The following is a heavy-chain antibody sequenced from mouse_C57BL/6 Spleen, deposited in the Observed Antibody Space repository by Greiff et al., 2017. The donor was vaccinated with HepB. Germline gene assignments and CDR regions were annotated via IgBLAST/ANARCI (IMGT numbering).Heavy chain of an antibody. V-gene: IGHV1-74*01. CDR3: AMVNPGGSSSYYFDY. J-gene: IGHJ2*01. CDR1: GYTFTSYW. CDR2: IHPSDSDT. Sequence: VQLQQPGAELVKPGASVKVSCKASGYTFTSYWMHWVKQRPGQGLEWIGRIHPSDSDTNYNQKFKGKATLTVDKSSSTAYMQLSSLTSEVSAVYYCAMVNPGGSSSYYFDYWGQGTTLTVSS. D-gene: IGHD1-1*01.